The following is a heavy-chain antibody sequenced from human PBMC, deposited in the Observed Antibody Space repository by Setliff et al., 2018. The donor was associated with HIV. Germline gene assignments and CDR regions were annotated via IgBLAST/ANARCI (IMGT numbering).Heavy chain of an antibody. J-gene: IGHJ6*02. V-gene: IGHV4-4*07. Sequence: SETLSLTCTVSGGSISTYYWSWIRQPAGKGLEWIGRIYGSGSTNYNPSLKSRVTISVDPSKNQFSLKRSSVTAADTAVYYCARGRQAGGSSSWPYYYYYYGMDVWGQGTTVTVSS. CDR2: IYGSGST. CDR3: ARGRQAGGSSSWPYYYYYYGMDV. D-gene: IGHD6-13*01. CDR1: GGSISTYY.